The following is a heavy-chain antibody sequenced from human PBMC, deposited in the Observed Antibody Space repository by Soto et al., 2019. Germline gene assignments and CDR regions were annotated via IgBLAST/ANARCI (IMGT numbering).Heavy chain of an antibody. Sequence: SETLSLTCTVSGGSISSYYWSWIRQPPGKGLEWIGYIYYSGSTNYNPSLKSRVTISVDTSKNQFSLKLSSVTAADTAVYYCARSYAVTPSNWFDPWGQGTPVTVSS. V-gene: IGHV4-59*01. D-gene: IGHD3-16*02. CDR3: ARSYAVTPSNWFDP. CDR2: IYYSGST. CDR1: GGSISSYY. J-gene: IGHJ5*02.